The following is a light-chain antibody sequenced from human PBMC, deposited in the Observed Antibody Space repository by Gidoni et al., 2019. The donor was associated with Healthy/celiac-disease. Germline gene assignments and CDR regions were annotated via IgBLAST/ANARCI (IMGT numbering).Light chain of an antibody. CDR3: QVWDSSSDHVV. Sequence: SYVLTQPPSVSVAPGKTARITCGGNNIGSKSVHWSQQKPGQAPVLVIYYDSDRPSGIPERFSGSNSGNTATLTISRVEAGDEADYYFQVWDSSSDHVVFGGGTKLTGL. CDR2: YDS. CDR1: NIGSKS. J-gene: IGLJ2*01. V-gene: IGLV3-21*04.